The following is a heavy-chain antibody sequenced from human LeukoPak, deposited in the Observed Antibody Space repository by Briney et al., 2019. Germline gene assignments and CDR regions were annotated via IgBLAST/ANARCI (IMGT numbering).Heavy chain of an antibody. D-gene: IGHD1-26*01. Sequence: SETLSLTCSVSGGSIGTYYWSWIRQPPGKGLEWIGYVYYTGWTSYNPSVKSRVTISADTSKNQFSLRLSSVTAADTALYYCARGTSSGSYYDLDHWGQGTLVTVSS. CDR1: GGSIGTYY. J-gene: IGHJ4*02. CDR2: VYYTGWT. V-gene: IGHV4-59*01. CDR3: ARGTSSGSYYDLDH.